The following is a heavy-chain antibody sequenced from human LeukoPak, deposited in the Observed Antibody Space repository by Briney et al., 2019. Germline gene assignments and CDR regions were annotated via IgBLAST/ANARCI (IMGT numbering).Heavy chain of an antibody. D-gene: IGHD2-15*01. J-gene: IGHJ5*02. V-gene: IGHV3-9*01. Sequence: GGSLRLSCAASGFTFANYAIHWVRQAPGKGLEWVSSISWNSGNTDYADSVKGRFTISRDNAKNSLYLQMNSLRVDDTALYYCAKSDQYCSGDSCQNWFVAWGQGTLVTVSS. CDR1: GFTFANYA. CDR3: AKSDQYCSGDSCQNWFVA. CDR2: ISWNSGNT.